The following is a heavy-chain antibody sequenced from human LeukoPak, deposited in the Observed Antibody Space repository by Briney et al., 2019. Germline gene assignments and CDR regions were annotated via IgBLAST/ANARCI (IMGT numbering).Heavy chain of an antibody. J-gene: IGHJ6*02. CDR1: GGSISSGDYY. CDR2: IYYSGST. CDR3: ARHDFYQYYGMDV. Sequence: PSQTLSLTCTVSGGSISSGDYYWSWIRQPPGKGLEWIGYIYYSGSTYYNPSLKSRVTISIDTSKNQFSLKLSSVTAADTAVYYCARHDFYQYYGMDVWGQGTTVTVSS. V-gene: IGHV4-30-4*01.